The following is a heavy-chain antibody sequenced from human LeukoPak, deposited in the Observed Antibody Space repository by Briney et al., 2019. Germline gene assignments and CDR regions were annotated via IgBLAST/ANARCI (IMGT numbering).Heavy chain of an antibody. CDR3: ARGPMTSDV. CDR1: GFTFSSYW. CDR2: LKPDGSEM. J-gene: IGHJ6*02. V-gene: IGHV3-7*05. D-gene: IGHD2-21*02. Sequence: PGGSLRLSRAASGFTFSSYWMSWVRQAPGKGLEWVANLKPDGSEMYYVDSVKGRFTISRDNAKNSLYLQMNSLRAEDTAVYYCARGPMTSDVWGQGTTVTVSS.